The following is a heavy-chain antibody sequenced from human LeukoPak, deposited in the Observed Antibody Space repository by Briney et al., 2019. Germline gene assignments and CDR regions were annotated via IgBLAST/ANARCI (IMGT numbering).Heavy chain of an antibody. J-gene: IGHJ4*02. D-gene: IGHD2-15*01. CDR3: ARLPQHCDGGSCFPPDY. Sequence: SETLSLTCTVSGGSISSSSSFWGWIRQPPGKGLEWIATVYYSGIAYYNPSLKSRVTFSVDTSKNQFSLKLSSVTAADTAVYYCARLPQHCDGGSCFPPDYWGQGALVTVSS. CDR1: GGSISSSSSF. CDR2: VYYSGIA. V-gene: IGHV4-39*01.